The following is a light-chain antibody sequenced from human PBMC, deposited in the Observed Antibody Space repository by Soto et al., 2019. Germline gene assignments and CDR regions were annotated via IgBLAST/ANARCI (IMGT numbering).Light chain of an antibody. CDR2: VAS. J-gene: IGKJ5*01. V-gene: IGKV3-20*01. Sequence: EIVLTQSPDTLSLSPGESATLSCRASQSVSSSYLAWYQQKPGRAPRLLIYVASNRATGIPDRFSGSGSGTDFTLTISRLETEDFAVFYCQQYDDSITFGKGTRLEIE. CDR3: QQYDDSIT. CDR1: QSVSSSY.